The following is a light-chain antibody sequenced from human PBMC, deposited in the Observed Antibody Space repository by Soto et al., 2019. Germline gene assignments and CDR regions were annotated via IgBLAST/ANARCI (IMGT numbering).Light chain of an antibody. CDR2: SAS. Sequence: EIVLTQSPGTLSLSPGERATLSCRASQSLSVNSLAWYQQKPGQSPRLLIYSASRTAFGIPDRFSGSASGTDFTLTIVSLEPEDSAVYFCHQYGSAPYTFGQGTRLEIK. CDR3: HQYGSAPYT. J-gene: IGKJ2*01. CDR1: QSLSVNS. V-gene: IGKV3-20*01.